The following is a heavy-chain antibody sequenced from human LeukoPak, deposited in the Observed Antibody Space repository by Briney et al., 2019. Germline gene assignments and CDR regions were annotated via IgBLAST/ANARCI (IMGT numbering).Heavy chain of an antibody. D-gene: IGHD3-10*01. CDR1: GFTVSNNF. Sequence: PGGSVRLSCAASGFTVSNNFMTWVRQAPGKGLECVSVIYSGGNTYYADSVKGRFTISRDNSKNTLYLQMNSLRAEDTAVYYCARKSDSLMVRGEDCWGQGALVTVSS. CDR2: IYSGGNT. J-gene: IGHJ4*02. CDR3: ARKSDSLMVRGEDC. V-gene: IGHV3-66*01.